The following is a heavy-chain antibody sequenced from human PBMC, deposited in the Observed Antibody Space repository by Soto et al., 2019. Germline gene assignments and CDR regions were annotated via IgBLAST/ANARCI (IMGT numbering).Heavy chain of an antibody. CDR3: ARDIAGAVPLPAPYYYGMDV. CDR2: ISAYNGNT. D-gene: IGHD2-15*01. Sequence: ASVKVSCKASGYTFTSYGISWVRQAPGQGLEWMGWISAYNGNTNHAQKLQGRVTMTTDTSTRTAYMELRSMRSDDTAVYYCARDIAGAVPLPAPYYYGMDVWGQGTTVTVS. CDR1: GYTFTSYG. V-gene: IGHV1-18*04. J-gene: IGHJ6*02.